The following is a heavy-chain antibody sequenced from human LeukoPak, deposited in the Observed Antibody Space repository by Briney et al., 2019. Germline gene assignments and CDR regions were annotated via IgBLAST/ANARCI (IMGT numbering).Heavy chain of an antibody. CDR1: GGSISSYY. CDR2: IYYSGST. CDR3: ARDLSPIDDFWSGHRYRGFDP. V-gene: IGHV4-59*01. D-gene: IGHD3-3*01. J-gene: IGHJ5*02. Sequence: PSETLSLTCTVSGGSISSYYWSWIRQPTGKGLEWIGYIYYSGSTNYNPSLKSRVTISVDTSMNQFSLKLSSVTAADTAVYYCARDLSPIDDFWSGHRYRGFDPWGQGTLVTVSS.